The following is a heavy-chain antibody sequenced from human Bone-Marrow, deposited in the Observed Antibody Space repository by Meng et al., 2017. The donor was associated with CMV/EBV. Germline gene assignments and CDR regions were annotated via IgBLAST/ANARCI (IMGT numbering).Heavy chain of an antibody. J-gene: IGHJ6*02. D-gene: IGHD3-3*01. CDR3: ARAYFWSDAYGMDV. Sequence: SVKVSCKASGGTFSSYTISWVRQAPGQGLEWMGRIIPILGIANYAQKFQGRVTITADKSTSTAYMELSSLRSDDTAVYYCARAYFWSDAYGMDVWGQGTTVTVSS. V-gene: IGHV1-69*02. CDR1: GGTFSSYT. CDR2: IIPILGIA.